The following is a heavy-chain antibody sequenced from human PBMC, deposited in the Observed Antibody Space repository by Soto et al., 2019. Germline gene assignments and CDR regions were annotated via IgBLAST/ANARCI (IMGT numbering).Heavy chain of an antibody. D-gene: IGHD1-26*01. Sequence: ASVKVSCKASGYTFTGYYVHWVRQAPGQGLEWMGWINPNSGDTYLAQRFQGRVTMNRDTSIGTAYMELRGLTSDDTAEYYCAKGGAIVAAGTRVYLYDAMDVWGQGTTVTVSS. CDR1: GYTFTGYY. V-gene: IGHV1-2*02. J-gene: IGHJ6*02. CDR2: INPNSGDT. CDR3: AKGGAIVAAGTRVYLYDAMDV.